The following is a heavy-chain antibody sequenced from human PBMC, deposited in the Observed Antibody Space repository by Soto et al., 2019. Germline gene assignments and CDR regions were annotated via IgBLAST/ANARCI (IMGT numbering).Heavy chain of an antibody. CDR3: ARDRRGYYGSGSYYSNHLAV. J-gene: IGHJ6*04. D-gene: IGHD3-10*01. Sequence: PGGSLRLSCAASGFTFSSYWMSWVRQAPGKGLEWVANIKQDGSEKYYVDSVKGRFTISRDNAKNSLYLQMNSLRAEDTAVYYCARDRRGYYGSGSYYSNHLAVWGKGTTVTVSS. CDR1: GFTFSSYW. CDR2: IKQDGSEK. V-gene: IGHV3-7*01.